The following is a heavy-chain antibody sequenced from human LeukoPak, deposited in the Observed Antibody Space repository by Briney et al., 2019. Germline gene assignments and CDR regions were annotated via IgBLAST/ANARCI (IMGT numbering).Heavy chain of an antibody. Sequence: ASVKVSCKVSGYTLTELSMHWVRQAPGKGLEWVGGFDLEDGETIYAQKFQGRVTMTEDTSTDTAYMELSSLRSEDTAVYYCATVNVDSSGYYSYNYYYYYMDVWGKGTTGTVSS. CDR2: FDLEDGET. D-gene: IGHD3-22*01. J-gene: IGHJ6*03. CDR1: GYTLTELS. V-gene: IGHV1-24*01. CDR3: ATVNVDSSGYYSYNYYYYYMDV.